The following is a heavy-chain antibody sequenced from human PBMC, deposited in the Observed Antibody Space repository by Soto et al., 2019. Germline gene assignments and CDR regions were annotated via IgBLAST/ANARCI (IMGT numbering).Heavy chain of an antibody. CDR3: ARGRVVVPAAVMFNCLDP. CDR2: IFHGGST. D-gene: IGHD2-2*01. V-gene: IGHV4-30-2*01. CDR1: GGSISSSSYY. Sequence: PSETLSHTCTVSGGSISSSSYYWNWIRQPPGKGLEWIGYIFHGGSTYYNPSLRSRVTISVDRSRTQFSLKMSSVTAADTAVYYCARGRVVVPAAVMFNCLDPWGQGALVTVSS. J-gene: IGHJ5*02.